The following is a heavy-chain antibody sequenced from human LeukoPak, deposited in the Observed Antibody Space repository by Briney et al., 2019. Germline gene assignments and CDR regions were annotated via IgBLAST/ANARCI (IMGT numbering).Heavy chain of an antibody. CDR3: ASFGYCTNGVCSGFDY. J-gene: IGHJ4*02. Sequence: PGGSLRLSCAASGFTFSRYNMIWVRQAPGKGLEWVSSISSSSSYIYYADSVKGRFTISRDNAKNSLYLQMNSLRAEDTAVYYCASFGYCTNGVCSGFDYWGQGTLVTVSS. CDR2: ISSSSSYI. D-gene: IGHD2-8*01. CDR1: GFTFSRYN. V-gene: IGHV3-21*01.